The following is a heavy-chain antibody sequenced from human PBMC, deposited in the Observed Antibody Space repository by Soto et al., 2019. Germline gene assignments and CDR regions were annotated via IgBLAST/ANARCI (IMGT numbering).Heavy chain of an antibody. CDR2: IHYSGST. D-gene: IGHD3-10*01. CDR1: GGSLSNGGYY. CDR3: ARVRGSGNYAAYYFDS. Sequence: PSETLSRTCTVSGGSLSNGGYYWNWVRQHPGKGLEWIGYIHYSGSTWYNPSLESRVTISVDTSKDQFSLKLRSVTAADTAVYYCARVRGSGNYAAYYFDSWGQGTLVTVSS. V-gene: IGHV4-31*03. J-gene: IGHJ4*01.